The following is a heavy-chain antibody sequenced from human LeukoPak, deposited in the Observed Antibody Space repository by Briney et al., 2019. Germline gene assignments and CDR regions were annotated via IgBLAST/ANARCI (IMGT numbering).Heavy chain of an antibody. J-gene: IGHJ4*02. Sequence: GGSLRLSCAASGFTFGSYTMNWVRQAPGKGLEWVSSITSSSSYIYYADSVKDRFTISRDNAKNSLYLQMNSLRAEDTAVYYCARDLYRIVVVPHYFDYWGQGTLVTVSS. CDR3: ARDLYRIVVVPHYFDY. D-gene: IGHD3-22*01. CDR2: ITSSSSYI. CDR1: GFTFGSYT. V-gene: IGHV3-21*01.